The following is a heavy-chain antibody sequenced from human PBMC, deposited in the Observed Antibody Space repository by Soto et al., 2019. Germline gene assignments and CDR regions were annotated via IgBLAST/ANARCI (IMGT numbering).Heavy chain of an antibody. J-gene: IGHJ4*02. CDR2: IIPIFGTA. Sequence: SVKVSCKASGGTFSSYAICWVRQAPGQGLEWMGGIIPIFGTANYAQKFQGRVTMTEDTSTDTAYMELSSLRSEDTAVYYCATDPPGYSSGWYPGNFDYWGQGTLVTVSS. CDR3: ATDPPGYSSGWYPGNFDY. V-gene: IGHV1-69*06. CDR1: GGTFSSYA. D-gene: IGHD6-19*01.